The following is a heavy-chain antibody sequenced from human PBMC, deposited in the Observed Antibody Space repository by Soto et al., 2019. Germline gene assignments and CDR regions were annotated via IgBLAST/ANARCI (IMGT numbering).Heavy chain of an antibody. D-gene: IGHD3-10*01. CDR1: GYTFTSYA. V-gene: IGHV1-3*01. Sequence: ASVKVSCKASGYTFTSYAMHWVRQAPGQRLEWMGWINAGNGNTKYSQKFQGRVTITRDTSASTAYMELSSLRSEDTAVYYCVSSEFTTVRGVPYYFHYWGQGTLVTVPQ. CDR3: VSSEFTTVRGVPYYFHY. CDR2: INAGNGNT. J-gene: IGHJ4*02.